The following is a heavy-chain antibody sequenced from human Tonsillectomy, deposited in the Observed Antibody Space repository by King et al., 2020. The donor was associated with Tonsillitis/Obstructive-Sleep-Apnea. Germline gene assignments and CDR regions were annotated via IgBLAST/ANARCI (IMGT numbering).Heavy chain of an antibody. Sequence: VQLQQSGPGLVKPSQTLSLTCAISGDSVSSNSAAWNWIRQSPSRGLECLGRTYYRSQWYYDYAISVKSRITITPDTSKNQFSLHLNSVTPEDTAVYYCARDRLFIGTRGYFDYWGQGTLVTVSS. V-gene: IGHV6-1*01. D-gene: IGHD1-1*01. J-gene: IGHJ4*02. CDR2: TYYRSQWYY. CDR3: ARDRLFIGTRGYFDY. CDR1: GDSVSSNSAA.